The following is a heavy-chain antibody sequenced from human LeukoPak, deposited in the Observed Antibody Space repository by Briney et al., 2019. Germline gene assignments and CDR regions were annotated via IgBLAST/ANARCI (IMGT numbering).Heavy chain of an antibody. J-gene: IGHJ4*02. CDR2: IIPIFGTA. V-gene: IGHV1-69*13. CDR1: GGTFSSYA. D-gene: IGHD3-10*01. Sequence: GASVKVSCKASGGTFSSYAISWVRQAPGQGLEWMGGIIPIFGTANYAQKFQGRVTITADESTSTAYMELSSLRSEDTAVYYCARETMVQGVISFDYWGQGTLVTVSS. CDR3: ARETMVQGVISFDY.